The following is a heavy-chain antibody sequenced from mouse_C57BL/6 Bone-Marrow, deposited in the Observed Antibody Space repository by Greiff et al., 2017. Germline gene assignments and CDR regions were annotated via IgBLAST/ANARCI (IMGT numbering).Heavy chain of an antibody. CDR1: GYSITSGYD. CDR2: ISYSGST. V-gene: IGHV3-1*01. D-gene: IGHD2-2*01. Sequence: EVQVVESGPGMVKPSQSLSLTCTVTGYSITSGYDWHWIRHFPGNKLEWMGYISYSGSTNYNPSLKSRISITHDTSKNHFFLKLNSVTTEDTATYYCARGGLDFAYWGQGTLVTVSA. J-gene: IGHJ3*01. CDR3: ARGGLDFAY.